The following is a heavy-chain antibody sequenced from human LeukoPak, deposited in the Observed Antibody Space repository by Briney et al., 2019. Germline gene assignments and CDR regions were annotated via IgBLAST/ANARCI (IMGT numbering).Heavy chain of an antibody. J-gene: IGHJ5*02. V-gene: IGHV4-59*01. D-gene: IGHD3-10*01. CDR2: IYYSGST. Sequence: SHALSVTRTVSGGSISSYYWSWIRQPPGKGLEWIGYIYYSGSTNYKPSLKSRVTISVDTSKNQFSLKLSSVTAADTAVYYCARGGYYGSGNDFRFDPWGQGTLVTVSS. CDR1: GGSISSYY. CDR3: ARGGYYGSGNDFRFDP.